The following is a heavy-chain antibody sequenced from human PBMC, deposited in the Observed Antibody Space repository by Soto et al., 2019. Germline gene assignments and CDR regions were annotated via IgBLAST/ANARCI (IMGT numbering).Heavy chain of an antibody. D-gene: IGHD3-9*01. Sequence: QVQLVESGGGVVQPGRSLRLSCAASGFTFSSYGMHWVRQAPGKGLEWVAVIWYDGSNKYYADSVKGRFTISRDNSKNTLYLQMNSLRAEDTAVYYCARGYYDILTGYYSDFDYWGQGTLVTVSS. CDR2: IWYDGSNK. J-gene: IGHJ4*02. V-gene: IGHV3-33*01. CDR1: GFTFSSYG. CDR3: ARGYYDILTGYYSDFDY.